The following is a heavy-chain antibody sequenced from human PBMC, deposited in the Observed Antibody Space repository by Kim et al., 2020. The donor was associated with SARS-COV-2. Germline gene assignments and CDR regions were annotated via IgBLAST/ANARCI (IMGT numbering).Heavy chain of an antibody. CDR3: AGLLWFGESSFFP. D-gene: IGHD3-10*01. V-gene: IGHV3-30-3*01. Sequence: GGSLRLSCAASGFTFSSYAMHWVRQAPGKGLEWVAVISYDGSNKYYADSVKGRFTISRDNSKNTLYLQMNSLRAEDTAVYYCAGLLWFGESSFFPWGQGT. CDR1: GFTFSSYA. J-gene: IGHJ5*02. CDR2: ISYDGSNK.